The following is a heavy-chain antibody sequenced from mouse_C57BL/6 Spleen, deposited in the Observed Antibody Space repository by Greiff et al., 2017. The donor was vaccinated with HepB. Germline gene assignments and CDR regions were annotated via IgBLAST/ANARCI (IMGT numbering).Heavy chain of an antibody. D-gene: IGHD1-1*01. J-gene: IGHJ1*03. CDR1: GFTFSSYG. Sequence: EVQRVESGGDLVKPGGSLKLSCAASGFTFSSYGMSWVRQTPDKRLEWVATISSGGSYTYYPDSVKGRFTISRDNAKNTLYLQMSSLKSEDTAMYYCARHERDYGSSYWYFDVWGTGTTVTVSS. CDR3: ARHERDYGSSYWYFDV. V-gene: IGHV5-6*01. CDR2: ISSGGSYT.